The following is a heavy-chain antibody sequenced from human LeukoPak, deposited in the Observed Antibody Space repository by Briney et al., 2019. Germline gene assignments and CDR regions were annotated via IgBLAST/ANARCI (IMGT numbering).Heavy chain of an antibody. Sequence: SETLSLTCTVSGGSISSYYWSWIRQPAGKGLEWIGRIYTSGSTNYNPSLKSRVTMSVDTSKNQFSLKLSSVTAADTAVYYCARWGYYDSSGYHDYWGQGTLVTVSS. CDR2: IYTSGST. J-gene: IGHJ4*02. D-gene: IGHD3-22*01. V-gene: IGHV4-4*07. CDR3: ARWGYYDSSGYHDY. CDR1: GGSISSYY.